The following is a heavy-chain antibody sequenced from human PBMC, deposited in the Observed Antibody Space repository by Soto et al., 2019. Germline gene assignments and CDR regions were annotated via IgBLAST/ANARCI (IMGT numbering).Heavy chain of an antibody. Sequence: GESLKSSFKGSGYSFTTYWIAWVRQMPGKGLEWVGIIYPGDSDTRYSPSFEGHVTNSVDKSISTAFLQWNSLKASDNAIYYCARHSTSAPKDYWGQGTLVTVSS. D-gene: IGHD3-10*01. CDR2: IYPGDSDT. J-gene: IGHJ4*01. V-gene: IGHV5-51*01. CDR1: GYSFTTYW. CDR3: ARHSTSAPKDY.